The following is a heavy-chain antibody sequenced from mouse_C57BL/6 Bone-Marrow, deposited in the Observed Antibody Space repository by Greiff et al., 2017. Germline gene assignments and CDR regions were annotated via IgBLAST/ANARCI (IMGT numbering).Heavy chain of an antibody. CDR2: INPSNGGT. J-gene: IGHJ1*03. CDR1: GYTFTSYW. V-gene: IGHV1-53*01. CDR3: SRGSTLITRYCDV. D-gene: IGHD2-4*01. Sequence: QVQLQPPGTELVKPGASVKLSCKASGYTFTSYWMHWVKQRPGHGLEWIGNINPSNGGTNYNEKFKSKATLTVDKSSSTAYMQLSIMTYEDSGVYYWSRGSTLITRYCDVGGTEPTVSVSS.